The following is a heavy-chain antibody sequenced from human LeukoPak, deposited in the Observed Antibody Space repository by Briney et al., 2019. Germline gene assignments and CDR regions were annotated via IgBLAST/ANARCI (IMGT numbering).Heavy chain of an antibody. Sequence: GGSLRLSCAASGFSFSSYWMHWVRQVPGKGLVWVSRINSDGTSVRYADSVKGRFTISRDNAKNTLYLQMNSLRAEDTGVYYCGRSHYYDSSGNFYYYYAVDVWGQGTTVTVSS. CDR2: INSDGTSV. CDR1: GFSFSSYW. CDR3: GRSHYYDSSGNFYYYYAVDV. D-gene: IGHD3-22*01. V-gene: IGHV3-74*01. J-gene: IGHJ6*02.